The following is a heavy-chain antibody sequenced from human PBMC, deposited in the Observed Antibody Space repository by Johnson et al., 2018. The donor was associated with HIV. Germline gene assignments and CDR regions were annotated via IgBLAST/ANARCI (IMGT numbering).Heavy chain of an antibody. CDR2: ISWNSGSL. J-gene: IGHJ3*02. V-gene: IGHV3-9*01. D-gene: IGHD3-22*01. Sequence: VQLVESGGGLIQPGGSLRLSCAASGFTFDDYAMHWVRQAPGKGLEWVSGISWNSGSLGYADSVKGRFTISRDNAKNSLYLQMNSLRAEDTALYYCAKARGIVVVIHPFDIWGQGTVVTVSS. CDR1: GFTFDDYA. CDR3: AKARGIVVVIHPFDI.